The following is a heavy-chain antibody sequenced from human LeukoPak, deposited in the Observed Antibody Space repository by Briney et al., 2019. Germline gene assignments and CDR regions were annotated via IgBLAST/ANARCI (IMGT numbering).Heavy chain of an antibody. J-gene: IGHJ4*02. Sequence: SETLSLTCTVSGGSINNDDFYWSWIRQPPAKGLEWIGLIRYSGNTYYNPSLRSRVSMSVDTSKNQFSLKLKSVTAADTAIYYCARGPPPGATAYGVVDYWAQGTLVTVSS. V-gene: IGHV4-30-4*01. D-gene: IGHD3-10*01. CDR2: IRYSGNT. CDR1: GGSINNDDFY. CDR3: ARGPPPGATAYGVVDY.